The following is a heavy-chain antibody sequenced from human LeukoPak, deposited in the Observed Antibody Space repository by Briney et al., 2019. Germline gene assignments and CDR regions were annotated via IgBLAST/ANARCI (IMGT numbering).Heavy chain of an antibody. D-gene: IGHD4-23*01. CDR1: GFTFSGYA. CDR3: ARGSLDYGGNPTYYYYGMDV. J-gene: IGHJ6*02. Sequence: PGGSLRLSCAATGFTFSGYAMSWVRQAPGKGLEWVSSISSSSSYIYYADSVKGRFTISRDNAKNSLYLQMNSLRAEDTAVYYCARGSLDYGGNPTYYYYGMDVWGQGTTVTVSS. CDR2: ISSSSSYI. V-gene: IGHV3-21*01.